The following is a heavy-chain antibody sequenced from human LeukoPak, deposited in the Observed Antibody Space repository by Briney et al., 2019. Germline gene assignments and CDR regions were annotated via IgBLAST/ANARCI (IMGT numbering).Heavy chain of an antibody. CDR2: ITGSGGST. CDR3: ARVSDAVAAAGKPLVAYYYMDV. D-gene: IGHD6-13*01. Sequence: PGGSPRLSCAASGFTFSNYAMTWVRQAPGKGLQWVSAITGSGGSTYYADSVKGRFTISRDNSKNTLYLQMNSLRAEDTAVYYCARVSDAVAAAGKPLVAYYYMDVWGKGTTVTVSS. J-gene: IGHJ6*03. V-gene: IGHV3-23*01. CDR1: GFTFSNYA.